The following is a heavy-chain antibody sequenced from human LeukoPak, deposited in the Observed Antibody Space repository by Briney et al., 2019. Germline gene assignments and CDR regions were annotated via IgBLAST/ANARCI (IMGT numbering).Heavy chain of an antibody. V-gene: IGHV3-30*04. CDR2: ISYDGTNK. Sequence: GGSLRLSCAASGFTFRSYAMHWVRQAPGKGLEWVAVISYDGTNKYYADSVKGRFTISRDNSKNTLHLQMNSLRAEDTAVYYCAKDQTPYYWGQGTLVTVSS. CDR3: AKDQTPYY. J-gene: IGHJ4*02. CDR1: GFTFRSYA.